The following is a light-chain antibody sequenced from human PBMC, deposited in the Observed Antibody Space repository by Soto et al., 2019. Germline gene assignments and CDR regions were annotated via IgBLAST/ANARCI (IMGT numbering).Light chain of an antibody. CDR2: DVS. V-gene: IGLV2-14*01. Sequence: QSALTQPASVSGSPGQSITISCTGTSSGVGGYNYVSWYQQHPGKAPKLMIYDVSNRPSGVSNRFSGSKSGNTASLTISGLQPEDEADYYCSSYTSSSTHYVFGTGTKLTVL. CDR1: SSGVGGYNY. CDR3: SSYTSSSTHYV. J-gene: IGLJ1*01.